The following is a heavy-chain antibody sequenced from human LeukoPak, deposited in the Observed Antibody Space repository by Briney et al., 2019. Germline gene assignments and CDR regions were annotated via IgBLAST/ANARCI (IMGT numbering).Heavy chain of an antibody. Sequence: PGGSLRLSCAASGFTFSDSYMTWIRQAPGMGLEWLAYITSGGSATFFADSVRGRFTISGDNAKNSLFLHMSSLRPEDTAVYYCARVGGLKVPAAIDRQTTPSRRSWFDPWGQGTLVTVSS. V-gene: IGHV3-11*01. CDR2: ITSGGSAT. CDR1: GFTFSDSY. J-gene: IGHJ5*02. D-gene: IGHD2-2*02. CDR3: ARVGGLKVPAAIDRQTTPSRRSWFDP.